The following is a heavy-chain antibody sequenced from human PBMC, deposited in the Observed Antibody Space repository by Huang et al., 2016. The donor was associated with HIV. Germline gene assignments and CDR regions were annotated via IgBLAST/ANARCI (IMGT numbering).Heavy chain of an antibody. CDR3: ARTKGEFDF. CDR2: ISGDNVST. V-gene: IGHV1-18*04. Sequence: QIHLVQSGPEVKQPGASVKVSCKASGYKFHIYEITWVRQTPGRGLEWMGWISGDNVSTRVAHKFQDRLTMTTDVSTSTAYLELRSLRLDDTAVYYCARTKGEFDFWGQGALVTVSS. D-gene: IGHD3-16*01. J-gene: IGHJ4*02. CDR1: GYKFHIYE.